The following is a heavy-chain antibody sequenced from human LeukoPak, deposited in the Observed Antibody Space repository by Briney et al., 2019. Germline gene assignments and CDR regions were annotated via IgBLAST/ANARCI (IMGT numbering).Heavy chain of an antibody. V-gene: IGHV1-46*01. CDR3: ARGLPLSRKFDP. CDR1: GYTFTNYY. CDR2: INPGGDNT. Sequence: VASVKVSCKASGYTFTNYYIHWVRQAPGQGLEWMGLINPGGDNTDYAQNFQGRVTMTRDTSTSTVYMGLSSLRSEDTAVYYCARGLPLSRKFDPWGQGTLVTVSS. J-gene: IGHJ5*02. D-gene: IGHD3-10*01.